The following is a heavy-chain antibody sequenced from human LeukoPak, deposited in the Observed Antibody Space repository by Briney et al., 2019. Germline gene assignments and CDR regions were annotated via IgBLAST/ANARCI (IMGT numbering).Heavy chain of an antibody. J-gene: IGHJ4*02. D-gene: IGHD6-19*01. V-gene: IGHV4-34*01. CDR2: INHSGST. CDR1: GGSFSGYY. Sequence: PPETLSLTCAVYGGSFSGYYWSWIRQPPGKGLEWIGEINHSGSTNYNPSLKSRVTISVDTSKNQFSLKLSSVTAADTAVYYCARVSSQGYSSGWAFDYWGQGTLVTVSS. CDR3: ARVSSQGYSSGWAFDY.